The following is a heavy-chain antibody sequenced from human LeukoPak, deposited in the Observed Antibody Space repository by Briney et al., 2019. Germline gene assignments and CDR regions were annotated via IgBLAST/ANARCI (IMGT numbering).Heavy chain of an antibody. D-gene: IGHD4-23*01. CDR1: GFTFRSYG. V-gene: IGHV3-30*18. J-gene: IGHJ4*02. CDR3: VKGSDNFGDY. Sequence: PGGSLRLSCAASGFTFRSYGMHWVRQVPGKGLEWVAVISHHGGETYYSDSVRGRFTISRNNSKNTLFLQMNSLRAEDSAVYYCVKGSDNFGDYWGQGTLVTVAS. CDR2: ISHHGGET.